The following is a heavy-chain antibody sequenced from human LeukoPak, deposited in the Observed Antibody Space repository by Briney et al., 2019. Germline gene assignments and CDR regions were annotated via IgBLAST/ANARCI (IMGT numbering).Heavy chain of an antibody. V-gene: IGHV3-23*01. CDR2: ISGSGGST. Sequence: GGSLRLSWAASGFTSSSYGMSWGRPAPGKGLEWVSAISGSGGSTYYADSVKGRFTISRDNSKNTLYLQMNSLRAEDTAVYYCAKDVSSSWYGDAFDIWGQGTMVTVSS. D-gene: IGHD6-13*01. CDR1: GFTSSSYG. J-gene: IGHJ3*02. CDR3: AKDVSSSWYGDAFDI.